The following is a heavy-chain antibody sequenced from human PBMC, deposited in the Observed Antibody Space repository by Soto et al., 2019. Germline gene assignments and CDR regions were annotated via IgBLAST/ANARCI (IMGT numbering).Heavy chain of an antibody. V-gene: IGHV4-31*03. J-gene: IGHJ6*02. D-gene: IGHD2-15*01. CDR3: SSERVLGDGGGFDV. Sequence: QVHLQESGPGLLKPSQTLSLTCTVSGAAVSGGGQYWNWVRQLPGKGLEGIGNIYYIGSTDYNPSMQSRVTISFDTSNNQYSLKLLSVTAADTAVYYCSSERVLGDGGGFDVWGQGNTVTVSS. CDR1: GAAVSGGGQY. CDR2: IYYIGST.